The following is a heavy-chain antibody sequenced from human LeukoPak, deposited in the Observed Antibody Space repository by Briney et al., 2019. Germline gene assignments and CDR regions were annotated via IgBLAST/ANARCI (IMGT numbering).Heavy chain of an antibody. J-gene: IGHJ4*02. V-gene: IGHV1-24*01. CDR1: GYTLTELS. CDR3: ATGPPLSGSYQPPFDY. Sequence: ASVKVSCKVSGYTLTELSMHWVRQAPGKGLEWMGGFDPEDGETIYAQKFQGRVTMTEDTSTDTAYMELSSLRSEDTAVYYCATGPPLSGSYQPPFDYWGQGTLVIVSS. D-gene: IGHD1-26*01. CDR2: FDPEDGET.